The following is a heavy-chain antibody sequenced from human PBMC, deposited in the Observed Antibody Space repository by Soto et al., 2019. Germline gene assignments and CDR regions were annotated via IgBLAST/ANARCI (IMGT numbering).Heavy chain of an antibody. CDR2: ISGSGGST. V-gene: IGHV3-23*01. J-gene: IGHJ4*02. D-gene: IGHD3-3*01. CDR1: GFTFSSYA. CDR3: AKGRYDFWSPYYFDS. Sequence: GGSLRLSCAASGFTFSSYAMSWVRQAPGKGLEWVSAISGSGGSTYYADSVKGRFTISRDNARNSLYLQMDSLRDEDTALYYCAKGRYDFWSPYYFDSWGQGTLVTVSS.